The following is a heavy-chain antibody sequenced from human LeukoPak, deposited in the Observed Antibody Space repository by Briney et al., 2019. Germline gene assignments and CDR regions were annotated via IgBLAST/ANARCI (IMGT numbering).Heavy chain of an antibody. Sequence: GASVKVSCKDSGGTFSSYAISWVRQAPVQGLEWMGGIIPIFGTANYAQKFQGRVTITADESTSTAYMELSSLRSEDTAVYYCAVVVAATLYYFDYWGQGTLVTVSS. D-gene: IGHD2-15*01. CDR1: GGTFSSYA. J-gene: IGHJ4*02. V-gene: IGHV1-69*13. CDR3: AVVVAATLYYFDY. CDR2: IIPIFGTA.